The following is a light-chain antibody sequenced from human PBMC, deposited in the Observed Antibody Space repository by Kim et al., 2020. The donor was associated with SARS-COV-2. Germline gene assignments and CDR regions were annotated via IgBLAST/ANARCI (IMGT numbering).Light chain of an antibody. CDR2: GAS. CDR3: QQYGRSPPFT. V-gene: IGKV3-20*01. Sequence: EIVLTQSPGTLSLSPGERATLSCRASQSVSTSYLAWYQQKPGQAPRLLIKGASSRATGIPDRFSGSGSGTDFTLTISRLEPEDFAVYYCQQYGRSPPFTFGPGTKVDI. J-gene: IGKJ3*01. CDR1: QSVSTSY.